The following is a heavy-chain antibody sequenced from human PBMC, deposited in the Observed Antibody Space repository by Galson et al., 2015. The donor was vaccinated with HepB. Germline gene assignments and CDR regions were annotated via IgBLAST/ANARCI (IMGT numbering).Heavy chain of an antibody. V-gene: IGHV1-18*04. J-gene: IGHJ4*02. Sequence: SVKVSCKASGYTFTSYGISWVRQAPGQGLEWMGWISAYNGNTNYAQKLQGRVTMTTDTSTSTAYMELRSLRSDDTAVYYCARDRPTRFIAAAPFGNYWGQGTLVTVSS. CDR3: ARDRPTRFIAAAPFGNY. D-gene: IGHD6-13*01. CDR1: GYTFTSYG. CDR2: ISAYNGNT.